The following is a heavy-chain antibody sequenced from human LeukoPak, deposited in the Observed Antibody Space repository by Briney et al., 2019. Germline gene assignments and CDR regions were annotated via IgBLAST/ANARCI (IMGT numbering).Heavy chain of an antibody. J-gene: IGHJ6*02. V-gene: IGHV3-23*01. CDR3: AKDCVVVPPLYGMDV. CDR2: ISGSGGST. D-gene: IGHD2-15*01. CDR1: GFTVSSNY. Sequence: GGSLRLSCAASGFTVSSNYMSWVRQAPGKGLEWVSAISGSGGSTYYADSVKGRFTISRDNSKNTLYLQMNSLRAEDTAVYYCAKDCVVVPPLYGMDVWGQGTTVTVSS.